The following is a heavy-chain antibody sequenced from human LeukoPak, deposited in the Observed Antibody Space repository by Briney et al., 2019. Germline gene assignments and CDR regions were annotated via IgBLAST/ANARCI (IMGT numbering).Heavy chain of an antibody. CDR1: GFTFSSYA. CDR3: AKDLGSGWTLYYFDY. J-gene: IGHJ4*02. CDR2: IRFDGSNK. V-gene: IGHV3-30*02. D-gene: IGHD6-19*01. Sequence: GGSLRLSRAASGFTFSSYAMHWVRQAPGKGLEWVSFIRFDGSNKYYADSVKGRFTISRDNSKNTLYLQMNSLRAEDTAVYYCAKDLGSGWTLYYFDYWGQGTLVTVSS.